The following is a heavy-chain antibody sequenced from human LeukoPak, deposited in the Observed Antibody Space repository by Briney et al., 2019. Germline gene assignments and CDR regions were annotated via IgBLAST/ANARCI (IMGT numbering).Heavy chain of an antibody. Sequence: SVKVSCKASGGTFSSYAISWVRQAPGQGLEWMGGIIPIFGTANYAQKFQGRVTITADESTSTAYMELSSMRSEETAVYYCASNPGYSSYDAFDIWGQGTTVTVSS. CDR1: GGTFSSYA. J-gene: IGHJ3*02. V-gene: IGHV1-69*13. CDR3: ASNPGYSSYDAFDI. D-gene: IGHD6-13*01. CDR2: IIPIFGTA.